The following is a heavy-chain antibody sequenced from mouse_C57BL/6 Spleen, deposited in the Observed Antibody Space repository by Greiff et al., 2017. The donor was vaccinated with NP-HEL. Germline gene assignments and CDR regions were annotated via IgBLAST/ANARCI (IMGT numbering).Heavy chain of an antibody. V-gene: IGHV1-64*01. CDR3: ARGWYYGSSSYWYFDV. J-gene: IGHJ1*03. CDR2: IHPNSGST. Sequence: VQLQQPGAELVKPGASVKLSCKASGYTFTSYWMHWVKQRPGQGLEWIGMIHPNSGSTNYNETFKSKATLTVDKSSSTAYMLLSSLTSEDSAVYYCARGWYYGSSSYWYFDVWGTGTTVTVSS. D-gene: IGHD1-1*01. CDR1: GYTFTSYW.